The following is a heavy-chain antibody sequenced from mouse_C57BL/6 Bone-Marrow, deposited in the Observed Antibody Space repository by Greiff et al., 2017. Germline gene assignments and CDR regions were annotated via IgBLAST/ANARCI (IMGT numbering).Heavy chain of an antibody. J-gene: IGHJ2*01. V-gene: IGHV1-15*01. D-gene: IGHD1-1*01. CDR2: IDPETGGT. Sequence: QVQLKESGAELVRPGASVTLSCKASGYTFTDYEMHWVKQTPVHGLEWIGAIDPETGGTAYNQKFKGKAILTADKSSSTAYMELRSLTSEDSAVYYCITTVVGYWGQGTTLTVSS. CDR1: GYTFTDYE. CDR3: ITTVVGY.